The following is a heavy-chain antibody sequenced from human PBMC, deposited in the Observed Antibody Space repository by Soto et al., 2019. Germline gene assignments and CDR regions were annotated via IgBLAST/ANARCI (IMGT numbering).Heavy chain of an antibody. D-gene: IGHD6-13*01. Sequence: QVQLVQSGAEVKKPGSSVKVSCKASGGTFSSYTISWVRQAPGQGLEWMGRIIPILGIANYAQKFQGRVKTTADQSTSTAYMELGSLRSEDMDVYYCARESTGYSSDYWGQGTLVTVSS. V-gene: IGHV1-69*02. CDR3: ARESTGYSSDY. J-gene: IGHJ4*02. CDR2: IIPILGIA. CDR1: GGTFSSYT.